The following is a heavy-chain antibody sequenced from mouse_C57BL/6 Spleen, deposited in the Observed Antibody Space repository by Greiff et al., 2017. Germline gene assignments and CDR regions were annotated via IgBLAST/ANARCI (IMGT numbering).Heavy chain of an antibody. D-gene: IGHD4-1*01. J-gene: IGHJ2*01. CDR3: ARSLTGTGDY. V-gene: IGHV1-4*01. CDR2: INPSSGYT. Sequence: QVQLQQSGAELARPGASVKMSCKASGYTFTSYTMHRVKQRPGQGLDWIGYINPSSGYTKYNQKFQDKATLTADKSSSTAYMQLSSLTSEDAAVYYCARSLTGTGDYGGQGTTLTVSS. CDR1: GYTFTSYT.